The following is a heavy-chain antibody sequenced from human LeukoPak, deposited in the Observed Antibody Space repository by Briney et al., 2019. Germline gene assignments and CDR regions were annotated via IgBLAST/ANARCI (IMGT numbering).Heavy chain of an antibody. CDR3: ARQGEYSSGWYPYYFDY. CDR2: IYPGDSDT. J-gene: IGHJ4*02. V-gene: IGHV5-51*01. D-gene: IGHD6-19*01. Sequence: GESLKISCKGSGYSFTSYWIGWVRQMPGKGLEWMGIIYPGDSDTRYSPSFQGQVTISADKSISTAYLQWSSLKASDTAMYYCARQGEYSSGWYPYYFDYWGQGTLVTVSS. CDR1: GYSFTSYW.